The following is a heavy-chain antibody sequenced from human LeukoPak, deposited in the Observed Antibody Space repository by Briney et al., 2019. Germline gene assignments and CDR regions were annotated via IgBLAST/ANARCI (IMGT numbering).Heavy chain of an antibody. D-gene: IGHD2-2*01. CDR1: GGSISSGGYY. J-gene: IGHJ4*02. CDR3: AREGYCSTTSYCYFDS. Sequence: SETLSLTCTVSGGSISSGGYYWSWIRQHPGKGLEWIGCSYYRGRTYYNPSLRSRLTISLDTSQNQLSLEVRSVTAADTAVYYCAREGYCSTTSYCYFDSWGQGTLVTVSS. V-gene: IGHV4-31*03. CDR2: SYYRGRT.